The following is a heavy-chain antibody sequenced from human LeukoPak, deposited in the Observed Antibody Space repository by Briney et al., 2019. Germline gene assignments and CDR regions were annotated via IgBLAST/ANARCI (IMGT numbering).Heavy chain of an antibody. V-gene: IGHV3-23*01. Sequence: PGGSLRLSCAASGFTFSSYAMSWFRQAPGKGLEWVSAISGSGGSTYYADSVKGRFTISRDNSKNTLYLQMDSLRAEDTAVYYCAKPLEGGRYCSSTSCYTFGYWGQGTLVTVSS. CDR1: GFTFSSYA. CDR2: ISGSGGST. D-gene: IGHD2-2*02. J-gene: IGHJ4*02. CDR3: AKPLEGGRYCSSTSCYTFGY.